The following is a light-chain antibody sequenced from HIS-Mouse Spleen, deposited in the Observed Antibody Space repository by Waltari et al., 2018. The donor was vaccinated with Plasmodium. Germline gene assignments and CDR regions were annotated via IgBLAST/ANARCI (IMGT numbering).Light chain of an antibody. CDR3: YSTDSSGNHRV. Sequence: SYELTQPPSVSVSPGQTARITCSGDALPKKYAYWYQQKSGQAPVLVIYEDSKRPSGIPERCSCSSSGKMATLTISGAQVEDEADYYCYSTDSSGNHRVFGGGTKLTVL. CDR1: ALPKKY. V-gene: IGLV3-10*01. J-gene: IGLJ3*02. CDR2: EDS.